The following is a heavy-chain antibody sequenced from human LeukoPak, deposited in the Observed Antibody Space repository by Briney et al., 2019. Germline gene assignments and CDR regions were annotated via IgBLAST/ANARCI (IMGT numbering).Heavy chain of an antibody. CDR1: GFTFSSYG. D-gene: IGHD6-19*01. CDR3: ETDFGQQWRVAYYYYGMDV. J-gene: IGHJ6*02. CDR2: ISYDGSNK. V-gene: IGHV3-30*03. Sequence: GGSLRLSCAASGFTFSSYGVHWVRQAPGKGLEWVAVISYDGSNKYYADSVKGRFTISRDNSKNTLYLQMNSLRAEDTAVYYCETDFGQQWRVAYYYYGMDVWGQGTTVTVSS.